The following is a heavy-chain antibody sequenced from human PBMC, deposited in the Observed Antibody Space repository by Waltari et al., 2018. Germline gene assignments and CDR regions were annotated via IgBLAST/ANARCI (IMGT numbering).Heavy chain of an antibody. CDR2: IIPIFGTA. CDR1: GGTFSSYA. CDR3: ALGYCSGGSCSTAEYFQH. V-gene: IGHV1-69*01. J-gene: IGHJ1*01. Sequence: QVQLVQSGAEVKKPGSSVKVSCKASGGTFSSYAISCVRQAPGPGLEWMGGIIPIFGTANYAQKFQGRVTITADESTSTAYMELSSLRSEDTAVYYCALGYCSGGSCSTAEYFQHWGQGTLVTVSS. D-gene: IGHD2-15*01.